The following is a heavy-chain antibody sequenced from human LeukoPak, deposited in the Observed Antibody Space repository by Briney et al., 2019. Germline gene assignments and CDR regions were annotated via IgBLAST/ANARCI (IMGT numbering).Heavy chain of an antibody. D-gene: IGHD3-10*01. CDR3: ARTSGSLYYYGSGSYYGY. V-gene: IGHV3-11*06. CDR1: GFTFSDYY. CDR2: ISSSSSYT. J-gene: IGHJ4*02. Sequence: GGSPRLSCAASGFTFSDYYMSWIRQAPGKGLEWVSYISSSSSYTNYADSVKGRFTISRDNAKNSLYLQMNSLRAEDTAVYYCARTSGSLYYYGSGSYYGYWGQGTLVTVSS.